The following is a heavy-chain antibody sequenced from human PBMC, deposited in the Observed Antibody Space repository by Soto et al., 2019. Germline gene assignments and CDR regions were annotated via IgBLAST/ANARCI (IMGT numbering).Heavy chain of an antibody. CDR3: ARAQRSGNYDY. CDR1: GFTFSNYD. Sequence: GGSLRLSCAAYGFTFSNYDMHWVRQAPGKGLEYISAINDNGAYTYYANSVKGRFTISRDNSNNMLYLQMGSLRLDDMAVYYCARAQRSGNYDYWGQGTLVTVS. V-gene: IGHV3-64*01. CDR2: INDNGAYT. J-gene: IGHJ4*02. D-gene: IGHD1-26*01.